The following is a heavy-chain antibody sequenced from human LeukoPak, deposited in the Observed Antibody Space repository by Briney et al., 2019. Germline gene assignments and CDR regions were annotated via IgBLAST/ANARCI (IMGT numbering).Heavy chain of an antibody. CDR1: RFTFRSFG. CDR2: IRDDGSNK. J-gene: IGHJ4*02. CDR3: AKESQLSYSGTFYIDF. V-gene: IGHV3-30*02. D-gene: IGHD1-26*01. Sequence: GGSLRLSCAASRFTFRSFGIHWVRQAPGKGLEWVAFIRDDGSNKYYADSVKGRFTISRDNSKNTLYLQMDSLRAEDTAIYYCAKESQLSYSGTFYIDFWGQGTLVTVSS.